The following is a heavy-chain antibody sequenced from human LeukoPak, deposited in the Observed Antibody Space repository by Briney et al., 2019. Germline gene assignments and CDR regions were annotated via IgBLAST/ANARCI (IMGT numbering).Heavy chain of an antibody. V-gene: IGHV4-31*03. Sequence: KPSETLSLTCTVSGGSISSGGYYWSWIRQHPGKGLEWVGYIYYSGSTYYNPSLKSRVTISVDTSKNQFSLKLSSVTAADTAVYYCARAVILTGHRPFDYWGQGTLVTVSS. CDR3: ARAVILTGHRPFDY. CDR2: IYYSGST. CDR1: GGSISSGGYY. D-gene: IGHD3-9*01. J-gene: IGHJ4*02.